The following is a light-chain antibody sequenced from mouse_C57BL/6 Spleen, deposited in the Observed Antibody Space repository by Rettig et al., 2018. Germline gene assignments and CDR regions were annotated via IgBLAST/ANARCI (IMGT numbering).Light chain of an antibody. CDR3: QQYNSYPYT. CDR2: SAS. Sequence: DIVMTQSQKFMSTSVGDRVSVTCKASQNVGTNVAWYQQKPGQSPKALIYSASYRYSGVPDRFTGSGSGTDFTLTISNVQSEDLAEYFCQQYNSYPYTFG. V-gene: IGKV6-15*01. J-gene: IGKJ2*01. CDR1: QNVGTN.